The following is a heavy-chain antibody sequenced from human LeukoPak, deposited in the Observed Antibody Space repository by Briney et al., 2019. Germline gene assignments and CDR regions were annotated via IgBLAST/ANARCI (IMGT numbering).Heavy chain of an antibody. CDR3: ARDNYYDSSGYSNAFDI. D-gene: IGHD3-22*01. J-gene: IGHJ3*02. V-gene: IGHV4-39*07. CDR2: IYYSGST. Sequence: SETLSLTCTVSGGSISSSSYYWGWIRQPPGKGLEWIGSIYYSGSTYYNPSLKSRVTISVDTSKNQFSLKLSSVTAADTAVYYCARDNYYDSSGYSNAFDIWGQGTMVTVSS. CDR1: GGSISSSSYY.